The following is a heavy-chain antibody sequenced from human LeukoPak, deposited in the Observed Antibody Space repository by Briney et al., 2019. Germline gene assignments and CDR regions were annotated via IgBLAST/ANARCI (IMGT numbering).Heavy chain of an antibody. CDR3: ARSRGYFDY. V-gene: IGHV4-59*01. CDR1: GVPITSYF. D-gene: IGHD6-13*01. J-gene: IGHJ4*02. Sequence: SSETLSLTCTVSGVPITSYFWTWIRQAPGKGLEWIGYIYYSGSTNYNPSLKSRVTISVDTSKNQFSLKLSSVTAADTALYYCARSRGYFDYWGQGTLVTVSS. CDR2: IYYSGST.